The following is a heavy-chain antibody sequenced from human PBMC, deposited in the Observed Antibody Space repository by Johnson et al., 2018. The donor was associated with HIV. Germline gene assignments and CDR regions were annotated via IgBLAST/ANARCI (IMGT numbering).Heavy chain of an antibody. Sequence: VQLVESGGGLVKPGGSLRLSCAASGFTFSDAWMSWVRQAPGKGLEWVGRLKSKTDGGTTDYAAPVKGRFTISRDDSKNTLYLQMNSLKTEDTAVYYCTTEPFAFDIWGQGTMVTVSS. CDR2: LKSKTDGGTT. CDR3: TTEPFAFDI. V-gene: IGHV3-15*01. J-gene: IGHJ3*02. CDR1: GFTFSDAW.